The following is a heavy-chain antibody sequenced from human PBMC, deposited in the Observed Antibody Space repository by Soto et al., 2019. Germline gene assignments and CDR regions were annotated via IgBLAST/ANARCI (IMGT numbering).Heavy chain of an antibody. Sequence: ASVKVSCKASGYPLTAKYLHWVRQAPGQGLEWMGWINPSSGGTKEAQKFRGRVTMTRDTSISAAYMELSRLTSDDTAVHYCAKEGSSWTEWFDPWGQGTLVTVSS. CDR1: GYPLTAKY. CDR2: INPSSGGT. J-gene: IGHJ5*02. D-gene: IGHD6-13*01. CDR3: AKEGSSWTEWFDP. V-gene: IGHV1-2*02.